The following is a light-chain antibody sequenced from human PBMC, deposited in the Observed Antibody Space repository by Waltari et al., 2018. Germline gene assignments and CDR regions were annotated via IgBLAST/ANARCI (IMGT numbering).Light chain of an antibody. CDR2: DVS. V-gene: IGLV2-14*03. CDR1: SSDVGRYNF. CDR3: STYTSSATVV. Sequence: QSALTQPASVSGSPGQSITISCTGTSSDVGRYNFVSWYQQHPGKAPKLMIYDVSNRPSGVSNRFSGSKSGNTASLTISGLQAEDEAEYYCSTYTSSATVVFGGGTKLTVL. J-gene: IGLJ2*01.